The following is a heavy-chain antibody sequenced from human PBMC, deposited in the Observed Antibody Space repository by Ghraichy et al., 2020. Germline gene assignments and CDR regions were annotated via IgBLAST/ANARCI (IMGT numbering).Heavy chain of an antibody. CDR3: AGLSGSYPTIDY. Sequence: SETLSLTCTVSGGSISSYYWSWIRQPPGKGLEWIGYIYYSGSTNYNPSLKSRVTISVDTSKNQFSLKLSSVTAADTAVYYCAGLSGSYPTIDYWGQGTLVTVSS. J-gene: IGHJ4*02. CDR1: GGSISSYY. CDR2: IYYSGST. D-gene: IGHD1-26*01. V-gene: IGHV4-59*01.